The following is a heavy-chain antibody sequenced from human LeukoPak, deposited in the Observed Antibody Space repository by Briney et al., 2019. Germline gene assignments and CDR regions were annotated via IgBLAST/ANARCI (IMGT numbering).Heavy chain of an antibody. V-gene: IGHV3-30*02. Sequence: GGSLRLSCAASGFTFSSYGMHWVRQAPGKGLEWVTFIRYDGSCKFYADSVKGRFTISKDNSKNMVYLQMNSLRAEDTAVYYCAKVRGSSGYYFRSDFDYWGQGTLVTVSS. D-gene: IGHD3-22*01. J-gene: IGHJ4*02. CDR2: IRYDGSCK. CDR1: GFTFSSYG. CDR3: AKVRGSSGYYFRSDFDY.